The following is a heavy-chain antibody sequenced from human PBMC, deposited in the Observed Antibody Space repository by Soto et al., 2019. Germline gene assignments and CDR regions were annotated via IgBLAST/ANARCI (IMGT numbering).Heavy chain of an antibody. CDR1: GYTFNSYG. D-gene: IGHD2-8*01. CDR2: ISVYNRNT. Sequence: ASVKVSCKASGYTFNSYGISWVRQAPGQGLEWMGWISVYNRNTNYAQKVQGRVTMTTDTSTSTAYMELRSLRSDDTAVYYCARDGRNGGYFDYWGQGTVVTVSS. V-gene: IGHV1-18*01. J-gene: IGHJ4*02. CDR3: ARDGRNGGYFDY.